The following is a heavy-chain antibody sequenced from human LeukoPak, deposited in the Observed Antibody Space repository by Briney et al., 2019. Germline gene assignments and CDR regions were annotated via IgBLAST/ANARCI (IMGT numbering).Heavy chain of an antibody. CDR1: GFTFSSYW. J-gene: IGHJ4*02. CDR3: ASGHVLLWFGEFHY. D-gene: IGHD3-10*01. Sequence: PGGSLRLSCAASGFTFSSYWMSWVRQAPGKGLEWVANIKQDGSEKYYVDSVKGRFTISRDNAKNSLYLQMNSLRAEDTAVYYCASGHVLLWFGEFHYWGQGTLVTVSS. V-gene: IGHV3-7*03. CDR2: IKQDGSEK.